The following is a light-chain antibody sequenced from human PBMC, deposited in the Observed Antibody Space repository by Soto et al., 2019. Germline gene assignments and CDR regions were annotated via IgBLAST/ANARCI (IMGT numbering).Light chain of an antibody. Sequence: EVVLTQSPGTLSLSPGERATLSCRASQTVTSSYLAWYQQRPGQAPRLLIYGATDRAAGIPDRFSGSGSGTDFTLTISRLEPEDFAVYYCQQYGSSLPIYPVGQGTKLEI. CDR1: QTVTSSY. CDR2: GAT. CDR3: QQYGSSLPIYP. V-gene: IGKV3-20*01. J-gene: IGKJ2*01.